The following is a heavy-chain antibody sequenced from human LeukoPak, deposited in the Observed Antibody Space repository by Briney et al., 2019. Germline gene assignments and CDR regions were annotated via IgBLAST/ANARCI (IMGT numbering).Heavy chain of an antibody. CDR3: ATVPGGYYFDY. Sequence: PGGSLRLSCAASGFTFSSYAMHWVRQAPGKGLEWVAVISYDGSNKYYADSVKGRFTISRDNSENTLYLQMNSLRAEDTAVYYCATVPGGYYFDYWGQGTLVTVSS. D-gene: IGHD3-16*01. CDR2: ISYDGSNK. V-gene: IGHV3-30-3*01. CDR1: GFTFSSYA. J-gene: IGHJ4*02.